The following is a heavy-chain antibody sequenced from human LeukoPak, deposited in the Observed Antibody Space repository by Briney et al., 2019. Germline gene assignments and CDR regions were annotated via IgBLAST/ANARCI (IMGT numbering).Heavy chain of an antibody. Sequence: KPSETLSLTCTVSGGPIDNYYWTWIRQPPGKGLEWIGYVYYGGITKYNPSLMSRVSISVDTSKNQFSLKVRAVTAADTAVYYCARSDYNYPYYFDYWGQGTLVTVSS. CDR1: GGPIDNYY. D-gene: IGHD5-24*01. V-gene: IGHV4-59*01. CDR3: ARSDYNYPYYFDY. J-gene: IGHJ4*02. CDR2: VYYGGIT.